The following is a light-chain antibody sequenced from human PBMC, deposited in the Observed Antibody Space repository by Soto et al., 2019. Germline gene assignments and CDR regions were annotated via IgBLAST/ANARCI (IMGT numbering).Light chain of an antibody. CDR1: QSVSTNS. CDR3: QQYGSSVLT. Sequence: EILLTQSADTLSLSPGERATLSWRASQSVSTNSLAWYQQRPGQAPRPLIYGASSRATGTPDRFSGSGSGTDFPLIISRLEPEDFAVYYCQQYGSSVLTFRGGTKVDI. CDR2: GAS. V-gene: IGKV3-20*01. J-gene: IGKJ4*01.